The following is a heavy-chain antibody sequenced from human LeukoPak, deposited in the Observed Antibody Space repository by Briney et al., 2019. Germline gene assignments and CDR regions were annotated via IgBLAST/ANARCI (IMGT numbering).Heavy chain of an antibody. CDR3: ARDASAEGSGSYRY. Sequence: GGSLRFSCAASGFTFSSYEMNWVRQAPGKGLEWVSYISSSGSTIYYADSVKGRFTISRDNAKNSLYLQMNSLRAEDTAVYYCARDASAEGSGSYRYRGQGTLVTVSS. V-gene: IGHV3-48*03. CDR2: ISSSGSTI. CDR1: GFTFSSYE. J-gene: IGHJ4*02. D-gene: IGHD3-10*01.